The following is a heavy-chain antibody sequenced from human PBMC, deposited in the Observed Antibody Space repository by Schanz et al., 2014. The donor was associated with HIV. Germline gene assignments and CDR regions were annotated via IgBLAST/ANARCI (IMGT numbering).Heavy chain of an antibody. CDR1: GGTFSSYA. Sequence: QVQLVQSGAEVKKPGSSVKVSCKASGGTFSSYAISWVRQAPGQGLEWMGWINPANGVTKYAQKFRDRVTLTRDTSISTLYMELTSLRSDDTAVYYCVRHVNFLKTDFWGQGTLVTVSS. V-gene: IGHV1-2*02. CDR2: INPANGVT. J-gene: IGHJ4*02. CDR3: VRHVNFLKTDF. D-gene: IGHD3-3*01.